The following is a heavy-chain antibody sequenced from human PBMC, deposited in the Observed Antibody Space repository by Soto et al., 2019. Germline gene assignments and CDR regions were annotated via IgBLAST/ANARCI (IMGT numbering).Heavy chain of an antibody. V-gene: IGHV2-5*04. CDR2: IYWDDDQ. CDR1: GFSLSTRGVG. Sequence: QITLKESGPTLVKPTQTLTLTCTFSGFSLSTRGVGVGWIRQPPGKALEWLALIYWDDDQRYSPSLKRRLTITKDPSKNQVVLTMTNMDPVDTGTYYCVRDSSGYYGFDYWGQGTLVTVSS. CDR3: VRDSSGYYGFDY. D-gene: IGHD3-22*01. J-gene: IGHJ4*02.